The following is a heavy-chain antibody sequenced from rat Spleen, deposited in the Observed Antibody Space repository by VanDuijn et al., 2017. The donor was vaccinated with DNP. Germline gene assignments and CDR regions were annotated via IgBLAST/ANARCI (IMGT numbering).Heavy chain of an antibody. CDR1: GFNFNDYW. V-gene: IGHV4-2*01. CDR3: GRNNYYTLDV. D-gene: IGHD1-10*01. Sequence: EVKLVESGGGLVQPGGSLKLSCAASGFNFNDYWMGWVRQAPGKGLEWIGEINEDSSKINYTPSLKDKFTISRDNAQNTLYLQMSKLGSEDTAIYFCGRNNYYTLDVWGQGISVTVSS. J-gene: IGHJ4*01. CDR2: INEDSSKI.